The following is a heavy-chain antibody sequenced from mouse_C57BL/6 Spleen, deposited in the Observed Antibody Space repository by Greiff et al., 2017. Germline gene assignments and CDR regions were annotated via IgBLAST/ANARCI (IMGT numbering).Heavy chain of an antibody. D-gene: IGHD1-1*01. Sequence: VQLKQSVAELVRPGASVKLSCTASGFNIKNTNMHWVKQRPEQGLEWIGRIDPANGNTKYAPKFQGKATITADTSSNTAYLQLSSLTSEDTAIYYCALSTTVVELFDYWGQGTTLTVSS. V-gene: IGHV14-3*01. CDR1: GFNIKNTN. CDR2: IDPANGNT. CDR3: ALSTTVVELFDY. J-gene: IGHJ2*01.